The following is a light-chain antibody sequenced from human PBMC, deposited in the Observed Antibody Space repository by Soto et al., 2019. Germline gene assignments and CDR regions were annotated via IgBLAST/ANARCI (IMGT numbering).Light chain of an antibody. V-gene: IGKV3-15*01. CDR1: QSVTSN. Sequence: EIVMTQSPVTLSVSPGERATLSCRASQSVTSNLAWYQQKPGQAPRLLIYGASTRATGIPARFSGSGSGTEFSLTSSNLQSEDFAIYYCQQFNDWPRTFGQGTKVEIK. J-gene: IGKJ1*01. CDR3: QQFNDWPRT. CDR2: GAS.